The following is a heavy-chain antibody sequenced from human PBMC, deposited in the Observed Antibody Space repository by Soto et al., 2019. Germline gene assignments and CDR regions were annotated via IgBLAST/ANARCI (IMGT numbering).Heavy chain of an antibody. CDR1: GFTFYSYG. CDR3: GRGRYNYFDY. Sequence: PGGSLRLSCAASGFTFYSYGLTWVRQAPGKGLEWVSGISGSGGSTHYADSVMGRFTISRDNSKNTLYLQMNSLRADDTAVYYCGRGRYNYFDYWGQGTLVTVSS. V-gene: IGHV3-23*01. J-gene: IGHJ4*02. CDR2: ISGSGGST. D-gene: IGHD5-18*01.